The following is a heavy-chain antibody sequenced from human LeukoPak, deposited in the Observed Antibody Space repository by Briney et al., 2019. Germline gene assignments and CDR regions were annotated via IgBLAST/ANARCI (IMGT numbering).Heavy chain of an antibody. D-gene: IGHD1-1*01. J-gene: IGHJ4*02. Sequence: ASVKVSCKASGHTFTGYYMHWVRQAPGQGLEWMGWINPNSGGTNYAQKFQGRVTMTRDTSISTAYMELSRLRSDDTAVYYCARGPTGTHGTGFDYWGQGTLVTVSS. CDR3: ARGPTGTHGTGFDY. V-gene: IGHV1-2*02. CDR1: GHTFTGYY. CDR2: INPNSGGT.